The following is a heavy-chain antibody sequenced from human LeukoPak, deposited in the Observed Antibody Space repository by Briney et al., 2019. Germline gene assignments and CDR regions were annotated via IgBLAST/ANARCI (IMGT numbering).Heavy chain of an antibody. V-gene: IGHV1-2*02. CDR2: INPNSGGT. D-gene: IGHD5-12*01. J-gene: IGHJ4*02. CDR1: GYTFTGYY. Sequence: ASVKVSCKASGYTFTGYYMHWVRQAPGQGLEWMGWINPNSGGTNYAQKFQGRVTMTRDTSISTAYMELSRLRSDDTAVYYCARRTKDSGYEFFDYWGQGTLVTVSS. CDR3: ARRTKDSGYEFFDY.